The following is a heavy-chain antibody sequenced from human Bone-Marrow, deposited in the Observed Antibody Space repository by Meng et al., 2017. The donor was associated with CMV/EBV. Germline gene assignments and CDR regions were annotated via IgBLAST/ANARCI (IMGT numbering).Heavy chain of an antibody. CDR1: GGSFSGYY. J-gene: IGHJ4*02. CDR2: INHSGST. CDR3: ARVGSGSYYVSAAVDY. V-gene: IGHV4-34*01. Sequence: SETLSLTCAVYGGSFSGYYWSWIRQPPGKGLEWIGEINHSGSTNYNPSLKSRVTISVYTSKNQFSLKLISVTAADTAVYYCARVGSGSYYVSAAVDYWGQGTLVTVSS. D-gene: IGHD1-26*01.